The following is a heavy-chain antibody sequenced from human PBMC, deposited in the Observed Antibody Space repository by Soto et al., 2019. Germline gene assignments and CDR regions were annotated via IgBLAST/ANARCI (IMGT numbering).Heavy chain of an antibody. CDR2: INPNSGGT. V-gene: IGHV1-2*04. J-gene: IGHJ5*02. D-gene: IGHD6-13*01. CDR1: GYTFTGYY. Sequence: ASVKVSCKASGYTFTGYYMHWVRQAPGQGLEWMGWINPNSGGTNYAQKFQGWVTMTRDTSISTAYMELSRLRSDDTAVYYCAREVAAAGTRESSISWFDPWGQGTLVTVSS. CDR3: AREVAAAGTRESSISWFDP.